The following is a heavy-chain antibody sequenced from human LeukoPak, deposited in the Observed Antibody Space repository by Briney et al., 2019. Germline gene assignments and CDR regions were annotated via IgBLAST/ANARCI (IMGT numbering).Heavy chain of an antibody. CDR2: INWNSDSI. J-gene: IGHJ4*02. D-gene: IGHD5-12*01. CDR1: GFTFDDYA. CDR3: AINGGGDSGYGNFDY. V-gene: IGHV3-9*01. Sequence: GGSLRLSCAVSGFTFDDYAMHWVRQVPGKGLEGVSGINWNSDSIGYADSVKGRFTTSRGNAKNSLYLQMNSLRAEDTAFYYCAINGGGDSGYGNFDYWGQGTLVTVSS.